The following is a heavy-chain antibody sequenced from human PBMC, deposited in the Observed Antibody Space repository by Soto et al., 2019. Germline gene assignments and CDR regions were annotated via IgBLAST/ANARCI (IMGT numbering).Heavy chain of an antibody. Sequence: GGSLRLSCAASGFTFSTYAMSWVRQAPGKGMEWVAAISTSGGTTYYADSVKGRFTISRDNSQNTLYLQMNSLRAEDTAIYYCAKNFADSNPFYDSWGQGLLVTVSS. CDR3: AKNFADSNPFYDS. J-gene: IGHJ4*02. CDR2: ISTSGGTT. V-gene: IGHV3-23*01. CDR1: GFTFSTYA. D-gene: IGHD2-15*01.